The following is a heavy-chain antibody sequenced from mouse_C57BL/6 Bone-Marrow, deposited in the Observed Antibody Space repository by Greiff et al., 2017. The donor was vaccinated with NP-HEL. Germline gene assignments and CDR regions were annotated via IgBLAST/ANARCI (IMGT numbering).Heavy chain of an antibody. D-gene: IGHD1-1*01. CDR3: ASPHLLLLRGAY. CDR1: GYTFTDYA. J-gene: IGHJ3*01. V-gene: IGHV1-67*01. CDR2: ISTYYGDA. Sequence: QVQLKESGPELVRPGVSVKISCTGSGYTFTDYAMHWVKQSHAKSLEWIGVISTYYGDASSNQKFKDKATMTVDKSSSTAYMELARLTYEDSAVYYGASPHLLLLRGAYWGQGTLVTVSA.